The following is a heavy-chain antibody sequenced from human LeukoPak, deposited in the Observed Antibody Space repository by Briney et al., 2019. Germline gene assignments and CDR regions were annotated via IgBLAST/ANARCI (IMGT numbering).Heavy chain of an antibody. CDR1: GFTFSSYW. CDR3: ARVRAISSSSGFFDY. J-gene: IGHJ4*02. CDR2: IKQDGSEK. Sequence: GGSLRLSCAASGFTFSSYWMSWVRQAPGKGLEWVANIKQDGSEKYYVDSVKGRFTISRDNAKNSLYLQMNSLRAEDTAVYYCARVRAISSSSGFFDYWGQGTLATVSS. V-gene: IGHV3-7*01. D-gene: IGHD6-6*01.